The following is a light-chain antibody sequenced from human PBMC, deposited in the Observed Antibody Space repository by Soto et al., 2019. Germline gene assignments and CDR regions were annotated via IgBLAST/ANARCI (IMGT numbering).Light chain of an antibody. Sequence: DIQMTQSPSTMSASVGDRVTITCRASQRIATCLAWYQQKPGKAPNLLIYDASNLESGVPSRFSGSRYGTEFTLTLSSLQPDGLPTSYCQQYNSYRTFGQGTKVEIK. V-gene: IGKV1-5*01. CDR1: QRIATC. CDR2: DAS. CDR3: QQYNSYRT. J-gene: IGKJ1*01.